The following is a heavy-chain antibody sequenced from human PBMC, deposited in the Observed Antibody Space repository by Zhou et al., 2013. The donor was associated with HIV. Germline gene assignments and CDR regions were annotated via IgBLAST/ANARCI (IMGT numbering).Heavy chain of an antibody. CDR3: ARGGPYCSSTSCYVPYYYYYMDV. V-gene: IGHV1-8*03. D-gene: IGHD2-2*01. CDR1: GYTFTSYD. Sequence: QVQLVQSGAEVKKPGASVKVSCKASGYTFTSYDINWVRQATGQGLEWMGWMNPNSGNTGYAQKFQGRVTITRNTSISTAYMELSSLRSEDTAVYYCARGGPYCSSTSCYVPYYYYYMDVWGKGTTVTVSS. CDR2: MNPNSGNT. J-gene: IGHJ6*03.